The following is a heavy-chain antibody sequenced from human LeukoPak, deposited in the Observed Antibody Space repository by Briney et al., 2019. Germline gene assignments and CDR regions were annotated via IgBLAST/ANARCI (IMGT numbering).Heavy chain of an antibody. Sequence: GGSLRLSCAASGFTVSSNYMSWVRQAPGKGLEWVSVIYSGGSTYYADSVKGRFTISRDNSKNTLYLQMNSLRAEDTAVYYCARDGYSSGWYDAFDIWGQGTVVTVPS. CDR1: GFTVSSNY. D-gene: IGHD6-19*01. CDR3: ARDGYSSGWYDAFDI. J-gene: IGHJ3*02. V-gene: IGHV3-66*01. CDR2: IYSGGST.